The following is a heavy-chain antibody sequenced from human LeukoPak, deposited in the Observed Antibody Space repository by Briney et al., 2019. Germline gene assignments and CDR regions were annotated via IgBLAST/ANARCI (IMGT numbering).Heavy chain of an antibody. J-gene: IGHJ4*02. Sequence: PGGSLRLSCAASGFTFSSFSMNWVRQAPGRGLEWISYISSSSSTIYAGSVKGRFTISRDNAKNSLYLQMNSLRDEDTAVYYCARSLGSDYWGQGTLVTVSS. CDR1: GFTFSSFS. CDR2: ISSSSSTI. V-gene: IGHV3-48*02. D-gene: IGHD2-2*03. CDR3: ARSLGSDY.